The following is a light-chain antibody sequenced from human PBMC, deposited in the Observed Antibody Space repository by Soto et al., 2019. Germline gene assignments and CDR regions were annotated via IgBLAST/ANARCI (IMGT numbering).Light chain of an antibody. J-gene: IGKJ2*01. CDR2: GAS. Sequence: EIVLTQSPGTLSLSPGERATLSCRASQSVSSTYLSWLQQKPGQAPRLLVFGASTRATGVPDRFSGSGSGTDFTLTVSRLEPEDFAVYYCHQYATSPYPFVQGTKLEIK. CDR1: QSVSSTY. V-gene: IGKV3-20*01. CDR3: HQYATSPYP.